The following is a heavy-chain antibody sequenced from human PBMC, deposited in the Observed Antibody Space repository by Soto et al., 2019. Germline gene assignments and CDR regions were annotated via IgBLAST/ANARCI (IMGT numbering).Heavy chain of an antibody. CDR3: ARDPGTLNWFDP. Sequence: PSETLSLTCTVSGGSISSYYWSWIRQPPGKGLEWIGYIYYSGSTNYNPSLKSRVTISVDTSKNQFSLKLSSVTAADTAVYYCARDPGTLNWFDPWGQGTLVTVSS. J-gene: IGHJ5*02. V-gene: IGHV4-59*01. CDR1: GGSISSYY. CDR2: IYYSGST. D-gene: IGHD3-10*01.